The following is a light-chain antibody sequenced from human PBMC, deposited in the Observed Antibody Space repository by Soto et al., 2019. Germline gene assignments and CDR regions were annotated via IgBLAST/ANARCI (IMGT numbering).Light chain of an antibody. CDR2: DVS. CDR3: QQRSNWPPT. CDR1: HTVANF. Sequence: DTELIQSPATLSLSPGERATLSCRASHTVANFLAWYQHKAGQAPRLLIYDVSNRATGITARFSGSGSGTDFTLTISSLEPDDFAVYYCQQRSNWPPTFGGGTNVEIK. V-gene: IGKV3-11*01. J-gene: IGKJ4*01.